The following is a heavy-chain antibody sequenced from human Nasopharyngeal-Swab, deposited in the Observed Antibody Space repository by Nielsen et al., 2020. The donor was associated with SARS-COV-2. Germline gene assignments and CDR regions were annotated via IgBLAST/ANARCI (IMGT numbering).Heavy chain of an antibody. D-gene: IGHD3-10*01. V-gene: IGHV4-31*03. CDR3: ARVLVWSGGFHFDY. CDR1: GGSINSGGYY. J-gene: IGHJ4*02. CDR2: IYYSGST. Sequence: SETLSLTCTVSGGSINSGGYYWSWIRQHPGKGLEWIGYIYYSGSTYYNPSLKSRVTISVDTSKNQFSLKLSSVTAADTAVYYCARVLVWSGGFHFDYWGQGTLVTVSS.